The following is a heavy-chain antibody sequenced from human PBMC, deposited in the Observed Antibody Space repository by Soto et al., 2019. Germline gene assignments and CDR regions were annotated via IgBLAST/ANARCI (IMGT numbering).Heavy chain of an antibody. CDR3: ASPWGGYCSSTSGYLMYEDGAFDI. V-gene: IGHV1-2*02. Sequence: QVQLVQSGAEVKKPGASVKVSCKASGYTFTGYYMHWVRQAPGQGLEWMGWINPNSGGTNYAQKFQGRVTMTRDTSMSAAYMELSRVRCDDTAVYYCASPWGGYCSSTSGYLMYEDGAFDIWGEGTMVTVSS. CDR2: INPNSGGT. CDR1: GYTFTGYY. D-gene: IGHD2-2*01. J-gene: IGHJ3*02.